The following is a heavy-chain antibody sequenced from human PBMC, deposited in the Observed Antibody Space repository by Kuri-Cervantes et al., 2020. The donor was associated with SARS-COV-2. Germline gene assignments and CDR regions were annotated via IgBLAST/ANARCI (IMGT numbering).Heavy chain of an antibody. Sequence: ASVKVSCKASGYTFTSYGISWVRQAPGQGLEWMGWISAYNGNTNYAQKLQGRVTMTTDTSTSTAYTELRSLRSDDTAVYYCARDSIPTLEYCSSTSCYVPYNWFDPWGQGTLVTVSS. CDR3: ARDSIPTLEYCSSTSCYVPYNWFDP. V-gene: IGHV1-18*01. CDR1: GYTFTSYG. D-gene: IGHD2-2*01. CDR2: ISAYNGNT. J-gene: IGHJ5*02.